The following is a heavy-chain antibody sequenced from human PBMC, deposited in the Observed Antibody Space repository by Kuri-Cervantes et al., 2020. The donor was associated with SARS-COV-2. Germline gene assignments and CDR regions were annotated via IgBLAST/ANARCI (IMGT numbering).Heavy chain of an antibody. CDR2: INPNSGDT. V-gene: IGHV1-2*02. D-gene: IGHD3-9*01. CDR3: ARGGHDILTYYFDY. Sequence: ASVKVSCKASGYTFTGYYMHWVRQAPGQGLEWMGWINPNSGDTNYAQKFQGRVTMTRDTSTSTVYMELSSLRSEDTAVYYCARGGHDILTYYFDYWGQGTLVTVSS. CDR1: GYTFTGYY. J-gene: IGHJ4*02.